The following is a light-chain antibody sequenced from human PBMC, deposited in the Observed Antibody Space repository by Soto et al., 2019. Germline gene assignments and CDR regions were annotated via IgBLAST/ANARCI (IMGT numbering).Light chain of an antibody. V-gene: IGKV1-5*03. CDR2: KAS. CDR3: QLYNSYSEA. CDR1: QTNRSW. J-gene: IGKJ1*01. Sequence: MTQSHSTLSGYVRDRVKMTCRARQTNRSWLAWYQQKPGIALKLLISKASTLKSGVPSRFSGSGSGTEFTLTFSSLHPDDFAPYYCQLYNSYSEAFG.